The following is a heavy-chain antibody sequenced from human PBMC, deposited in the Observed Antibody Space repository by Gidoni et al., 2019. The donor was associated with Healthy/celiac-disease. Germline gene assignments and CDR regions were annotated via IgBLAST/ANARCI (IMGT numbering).Heavy chain of an antibody. CDR1: GGTFSSYA. Sequence: QVQLVQSGAEVKKPGSSVKVSCKASGGTFSSYALSWVRQAPGPVLEWMGGIIPIFGTANYAQKFQGRVTITADESTSTAYMELSSLRSEDTAVYYCARYSSSSSYYYYYYMDVWGKGTTVTVSS. CDR2: IIPIFGTA. V-gene: IGHV1-69*01. D-gene: IGHD6-6*01. J-gene: IGHJ6*03. CDR3: ARYSSSSSYYYYYYMDV.